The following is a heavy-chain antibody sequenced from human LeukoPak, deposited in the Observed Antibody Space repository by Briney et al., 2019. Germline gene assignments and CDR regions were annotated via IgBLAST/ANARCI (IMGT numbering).Heavy chain of an antibody. V-gene: IGHV4-59*08. D-gene: IGHD6-19*01. CDR3: ARNSAVATSRSWFDP. CDR1: DGSISNYY. J-gene: IGHJ5*02. CDR2: AYYSGST. Sequence: RTSETLSLTCSVIDGSISNYYWSWIRQPPGKGLEWIGYAYYSGSTTYNPSLESRVTISVDTSKNQFSLKLTAVTAADTAVYYCARNSAVATSRSWFDPWGQGTLVTVSS.